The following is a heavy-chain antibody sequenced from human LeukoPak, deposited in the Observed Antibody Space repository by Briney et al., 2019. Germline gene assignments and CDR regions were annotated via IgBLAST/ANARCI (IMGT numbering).Heavy chain of an antibody. V-gene: IGHV4-59*01. D-gene: IGHD3-16*01. CDR3: ARDGAHKNHYYSYYYMDV. CDR2: IYYSGST. Sequence: SETLSLTCTVSGGSISSYYWNWIRQPPGKGLEWIGYIYYSGSTNYNPSLKSRVTISLDTSKNQFSLRLSSVTAADTAVYYCARDGAHKNHYYSYYYMDVWGKGTTVTVSS. CDR1: GGSISSYY. J-gene: IGHJ6*03.